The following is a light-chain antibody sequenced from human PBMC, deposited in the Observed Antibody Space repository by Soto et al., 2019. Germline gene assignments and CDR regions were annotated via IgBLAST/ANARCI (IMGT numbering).Light chain of an antibody. CDR3: CSYAGSSSYV. V-gene: IGLV2-23*01. CDR1: SSDVGSYNL. J-gene: IGLJ1*01. Sequence: QSVLTRPASVYGSPGQSITISCTGTSSDVGSYNLVSWYQQHPGKAPEPMIYEGSKRPLGVSNRFSGSKSGNTASLAISGLQVENEDDYYCCSYAGSSSYVFGSGPKVTVL. CDR2: EGS.